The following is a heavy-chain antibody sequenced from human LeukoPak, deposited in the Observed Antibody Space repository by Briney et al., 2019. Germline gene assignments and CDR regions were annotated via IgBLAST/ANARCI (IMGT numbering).Heavy chain of an antibody. CDR1: GFTFSSYA. CDR2: INSDGSST. V-gene: IGHV3-74*01. D-gene: IGHD3-3*01. J-gene: IGHJ4*02. Sequence: GGSLRLSCAASGFTFSSYAMSWVRQAPGKGLVWVSRINSDGSSTSYADSVKGRFTISRDNAKNTLYLQMNSLRAEDTAVYYCARDSSDFWSGSLDYWGQGTLVTVSS. CDR3: ARDSSDFWSGSLDY.